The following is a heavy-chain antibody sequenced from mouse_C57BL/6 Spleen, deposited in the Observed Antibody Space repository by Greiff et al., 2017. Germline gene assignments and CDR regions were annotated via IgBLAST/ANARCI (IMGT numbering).Heavy chain of an antibody. Sequence: QVQLQQSGAELVRPGTSVKVSCKASGYAFTNYLIEWVKQRPGQGLEWIGVINPGSGGTNYNEKFKGKVTLTADKSASTAYMQLSSLTSEDSAVYYCASPSHYSNPFAYWGQGTLVTVSA. D-gene: IGHD2-5*01. CDR2: INPGSGGT. CDR1: GYAFTNYL. J-gene: IGHJ3*01. CDR3: ASPSHYSNPFAY. V-gene: IGHV1-54*01.